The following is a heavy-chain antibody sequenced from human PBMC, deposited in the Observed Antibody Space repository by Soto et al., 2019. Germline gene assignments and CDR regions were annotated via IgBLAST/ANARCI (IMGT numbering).Heavy chain of an antibody. V-gene: IGHV1-18*01. CDR1: GYTFTSYG. CDR3: ARDPPHCSSTSCYGSNWFAP. J-gene: IGHJ5*02. Sequence: QVPLVQSGAEVKKPGASVKVSCKASGYTFTSYGISWVRQAPGQGLEWMGWISAYNGNTNYAQKLQGRVTMTTDTSTSTAYMELRSLRSDDTAVYYCARDPPHCSSTSCYGSNWFAPWGQGTLVTVSS. CDR2: ISAYNGNT. D-gene: IGHD2-2*01.